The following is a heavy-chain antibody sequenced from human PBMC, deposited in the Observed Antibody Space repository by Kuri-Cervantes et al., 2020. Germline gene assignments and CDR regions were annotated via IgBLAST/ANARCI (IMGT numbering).Heavy chain of an antibody. CDR2: FDPELGET. D-gene: IGHD3-10*02. J-gene: IGHJ4*02. CDR1: GYTLPELP. CDR3: ARERHTTTMFIDY. Sequence: ASVKVSCKVSGYTLPELPMHWVRQAPGKGPEWMGGFDPELGETIYAQKFQGRVTITADKSTSTAYMELSSLRSEDTAVYYCARERHTTTMFIDYWGQGTLVTVSS. V-gene: IGHV1-24*01.